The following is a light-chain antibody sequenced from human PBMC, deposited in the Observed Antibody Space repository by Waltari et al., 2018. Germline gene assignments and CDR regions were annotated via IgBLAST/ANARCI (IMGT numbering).Light chain of an antibody. CDR1: SSNIGTNA. J-gene: IGLJ2*01. Sequence: QSVLTQPPSVSEAPRQRVTISCSGSSSNIGTNAVNWYQQLPGKAPKLLIYYDDLLPSGVSDRFSGSKSGTSASLAISGLQSEDEADYYCAAWDDSLSGRVFGGGTKLTVL. CDR3: AAWDDSLSGRV. V-gene: IGLV1-36*01. CDR2: YDD.